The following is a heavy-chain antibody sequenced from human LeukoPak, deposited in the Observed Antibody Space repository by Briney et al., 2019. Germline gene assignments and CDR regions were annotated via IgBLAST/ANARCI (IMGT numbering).Heavy chain of an antibody. V-gene: IGHV3-23*01. CDR1: GFTFASYG. Sequence: GGSPRLSCAASGFTFASYGMSWVRQAPGKGLEWVSFITTNGGSTSYADSVEGRFTISRDNPRNTLYMQMNSLRDEDTAVYYCAIMHGYYDGTGYWVQWGQGTLVTASS. D-gene: IGHD3-22*01. J-gene: IGHJ1*01. CDR3: AIMHGYYDGTGYWVQ. CDR2: ITTNGGST.